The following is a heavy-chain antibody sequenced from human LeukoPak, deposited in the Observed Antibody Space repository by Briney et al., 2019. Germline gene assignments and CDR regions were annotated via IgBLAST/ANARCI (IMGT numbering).Heavy chain of an antibody. D-gene: IGHD3-9*01. J-gene: IGHJ3*02. V-gene: IGHV4-4*07. Sequence: SETLSLTCTVSGGSISSYYWSWIRQPAGKGLEWIGRIYTSGSTNYNPSLKSRVTMSVDTSKNQFSLKLSSVTAADTAVYYCARAPEYYDILTGYYLHDAFDIWGQGTMVTVSS. CDR3: ARAPEYYDILTGYYLHDAFDI. CDR1: GGSISSYY. CDR2: IYTSGST.